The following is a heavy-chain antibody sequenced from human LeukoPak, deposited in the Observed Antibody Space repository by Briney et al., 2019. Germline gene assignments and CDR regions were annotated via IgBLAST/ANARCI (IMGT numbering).Heavy chain of an antibody. Sequence: SGTLSLTCAVSGCSITSSNWWTWVRQPTGKGLEWIGEIYHSGSTNYNPSLKSRVTISVDKSKNQFSLKLSSVTAADTAVYYCARSGSSSGWYVNWFDPWGQGTLVTVSS. CDR2: IYHSGST. CDR3: ARSGSSSGWYVNWFDP. D-gene: IGHD6-19*01. CDR1: GCSITSSNW. V-gene: IGHV4-4*02. J-gene: IGHJ5*02.